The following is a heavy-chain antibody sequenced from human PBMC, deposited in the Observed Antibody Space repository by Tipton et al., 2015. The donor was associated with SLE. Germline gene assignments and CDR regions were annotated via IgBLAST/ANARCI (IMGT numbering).Heavy chain of an antibody. V-gene: IGHV3-20*04. J-gene: IGHJ4*02. CDR1: GFTFDDYG. CDR2: INWNGGST. D-gene: IGHD3-16*01. CDR3: AREARSYYVFSYCFDY. Sequence: SLRLSCAASGFTFDDYGMSWVRQAPGKGLEWVSGINWNGGSTGNADSVKGRFTISTDNAKNSLYLQMNSLRAEDTALYYCAREARSYYVFSYCFDYWGQGTLVTVSS.